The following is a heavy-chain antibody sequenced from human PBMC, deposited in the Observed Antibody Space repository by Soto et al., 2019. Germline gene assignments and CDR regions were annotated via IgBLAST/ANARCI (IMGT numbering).Heavy chain of an antibody. Sequence: GESLKISCKGSGYSFSNYWIGWVRQMSGKGLEWMAITFPGNSETRYSPSFQGHVTISVDRSISTAYLQWSSLKASDTALYYCARSRYYDTTGYYPFYYYCYGMDVWGQGTTVTVSS. CDR3: ARSRYYDTTGYYPFYYYCYGMDV. D-gene: IGHD3-22*01. CDR1: GYSFSNYW. V-gene: IGHV5-51*01. CDR2: TFPGNSET. J-gene: IGHJ6*02.